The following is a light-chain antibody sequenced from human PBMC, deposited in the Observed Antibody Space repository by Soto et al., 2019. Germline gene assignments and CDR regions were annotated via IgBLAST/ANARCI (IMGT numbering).Light chain of an antibody. J-gene: IGKJ4*01. V-gene: IGKV3-20*01. CDR3: QQYVSPPDT. Sequence: EIVLTQSPGTLSLSPGERATLSCRASQSIRRNYLAWYQQKPGQAPRVVIYDASSRATGIPDRISGSGSGTDFTLTIIRLEPEDFAVYYCQQYVSPPDTFGGGNKVEIK. CDR1: QSIRRNY. CDR2: DAS.